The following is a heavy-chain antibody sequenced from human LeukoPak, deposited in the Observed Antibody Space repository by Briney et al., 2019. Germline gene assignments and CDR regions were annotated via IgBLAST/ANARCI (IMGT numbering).Heavy chain of an antibody. J-gene: IGHJ4*02. Sequence: PSETLSLTCAVYGGSFSGYYWSWIRQPPGKGLEWVGEINHSGSTNYNPSLKRRVTISVDTSKNQFSLKLRSVTAADTAVYYCARRRYYDYWGQGTLVTVSS. CDR3: ARRRYYDY. CDR1: GGSFSGYY. CDR2: INHSGST. V-gene: IGHV4-34*01.